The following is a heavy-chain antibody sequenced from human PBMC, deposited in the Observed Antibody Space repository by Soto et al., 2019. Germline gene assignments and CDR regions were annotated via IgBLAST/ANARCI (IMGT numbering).Heavy chain of an antibody. V-gene: IGHV3-30*18. J-gene: IGHJ6*02. Sequence: QVQLVESGGGVVQPGRSLTLSCAASGFTFSDNGMHWVRQAPGKGLEWVSVISYDGSNKYYGDSVKGRFTISRDNSKNTMYLQMHSLRADDTAVHYCAKGDGAGHYYGMDVWGQGTTVTVSS. CDR1: GFTFSDNG. CDR2: ISYDGSNK. CDR3: AKGDGAGHYYGMDV. D-gene: IGHD6-19*01.